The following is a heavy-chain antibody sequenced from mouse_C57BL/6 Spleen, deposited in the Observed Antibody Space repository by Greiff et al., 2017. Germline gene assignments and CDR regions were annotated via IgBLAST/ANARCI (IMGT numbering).Heavy chain of an antibody. CDR1: GYTFTSYW. D-gene: IGHD2-4*01. J-gene: IGHJ3*01. Sequence: QFQLQQPGAELVKPGASVKLSCKASGYTFTSYWMHWVKQRPGQGLEWIGMIHPNSGSTNYNEKFKSKATLTVDKSSSTAYMQLSSLTSEDSAVYYCARGGYDYDGAPWFAYWGQGTLVTVSA. CDR2: IHPNSGST. V-gene: IGHV1-64*01. CDR3: ARGGYDYDGAPWFAY.